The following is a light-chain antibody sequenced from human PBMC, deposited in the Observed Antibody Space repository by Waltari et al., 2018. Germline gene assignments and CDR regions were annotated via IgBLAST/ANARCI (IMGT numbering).Light chain of an antibody. J-gene: IGKJ4*01. V-gene: IGKV2-28*01. Sequence: DIVMTQSPPSLPVTPGEPASIHCRSSQSLLHSYVYNYLDWYLQKPGQSPQLLIYLGSHRASGVPDRFSGSGSGTDFTLKISRVEAEDVGVYYCMQALQTPLTFVGGTKLEIK. CDR1: QSLLHSYVYNY. CDR3: MQALQTPLT. CDR2: LGS.